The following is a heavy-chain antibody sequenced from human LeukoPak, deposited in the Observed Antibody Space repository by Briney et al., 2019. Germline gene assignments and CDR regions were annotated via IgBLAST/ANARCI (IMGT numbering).Heavy chain of an antibody. V-gene: IGHV1-2*02. CDR2: INPNSGGT. D-gene: IGHD6-6*01. CDR1: GYTFTGYY. Sequence: ASVKVSCKASGYTFTGYYMHWVRQAPEQGLEWMGWINPNSGGTNYAQKFQGRVTMTRDTSISTAYMELSRLRSDDTAVYYCARERTLAARPAFDYWGQGTLVTVSS. CDR3: ARERTLAARPAFDY. J-gene: IGHJ4*02.